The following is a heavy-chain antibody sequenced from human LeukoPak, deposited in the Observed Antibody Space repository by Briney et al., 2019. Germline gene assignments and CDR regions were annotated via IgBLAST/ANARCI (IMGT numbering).Heavy chain of an antibody. J-gene: IGHJ4*02. CDR2: ISGSGGST. Sequence: GGSLRLSCAASGLTFNTYAMSWVRQAPGKGPEWVSTISGSGGSTYYADSVKGRFTISRDNSKNTLYLQMNSLRAEDTAVYYCAKGVNFDYWGQGTLVTVSS. CDR1: GLTFNTYA. V-gene: IGHV3-23*01. CDR3: AKGVNFDY.